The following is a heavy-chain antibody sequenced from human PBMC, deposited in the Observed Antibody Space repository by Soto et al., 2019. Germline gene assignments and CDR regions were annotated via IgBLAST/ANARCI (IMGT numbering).Heavy chain of an antibody. Sequence: SETLSLTCTVSGGSISSGDYYWSWIRHPPGKGLEWIGYIYYSGSTYYNPSLKSRVTISVDTSKNQFSLKLSSVTAADTAVYYCATILNCSGGSCYIRVDYWGQGTLVTVSS. J-gene: IGHJ4*02. D-gene: IGHD2-15*01. V-gene: IGHV4-30-4*01. CDR3: ATILNCSGGSCYIRVDY. CDR2: IYYSGST. CDR1: GGSISSGDYY.